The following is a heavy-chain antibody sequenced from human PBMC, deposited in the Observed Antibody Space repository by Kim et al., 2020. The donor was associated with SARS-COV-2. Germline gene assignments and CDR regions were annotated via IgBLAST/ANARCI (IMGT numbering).Heavy chain of an antibody. Sequence: SETLSLTCAVYGGSFSGHYWSWIRQPPGKGLEWIGEIHQSGSTHYNPSLKSLVTISIDTSRNQFSLKLSSVTAADTGLYYFARGRAGVVPSPILGLGPHYDYYMMDGWGHGTTVTVSS. J-gene: IGHJ6*02. CDR3: ARGRAGVVPSPILGLGPHYDYYMMDG. V-gene: IGHV4-34*01. D-gene: IGHD2-2*02. CDR2: IHQSGST. CDR1: GGSFSGHY.